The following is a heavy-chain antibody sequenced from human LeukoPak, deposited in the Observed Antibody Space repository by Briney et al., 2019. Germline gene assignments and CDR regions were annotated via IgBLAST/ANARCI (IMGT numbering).Heavy chain of an antibody. CDR3: AKDDDWGRYKH. CDR1: GFTFSSHG. D-gene: IGHD3-16*01. Sequence: GGSLRLSCAASGFTFSSHGMNWVRQAPGKGLEWVSGISPSGDITYYTDSVRGRFTISRDNFKNTLSLQVNSLRAEDTAMYYCAKDDDWGRYKHWGQGTLVTVSS. CDR2: ISPSGDIT. V-gene: IGHV3-23*01. J-gene: IGHJ1*01.